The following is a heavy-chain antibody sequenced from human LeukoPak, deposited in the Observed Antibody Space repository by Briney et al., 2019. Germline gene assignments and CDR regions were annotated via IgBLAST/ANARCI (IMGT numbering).Heavy chain of an antibody. CDR3: ARGVSNYGYSSSFRDY. J-gene: IGHJ4*02. CDR2: INHSGST. D-gene: IGHD6-6*01. Sequence: SGTLSLTCAVYGGSFSGYYWSWIRQPPGKGLEWIGEINHSGSTNYNPSLKSRVTISVDTSKNQFSLKLSSVTAADTAVYYCARGVSNYGYSSSFRDYWGQGTLVTVSS. V-gene: IGHV4-34*01. CDR1: GGSFSGYY.